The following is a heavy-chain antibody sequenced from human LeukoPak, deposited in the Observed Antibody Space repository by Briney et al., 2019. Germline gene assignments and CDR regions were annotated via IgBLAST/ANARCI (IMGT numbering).Heavy chain of an antibody. Sequence: SETLSLTCTVSGDSISSRSYYWGWIRQPPGKGLEWIGSIYYSGSTYYNPSLKSRVTISVDTSKNQFSLKLSSVTAADTDVYYCASIIAFSSGDYYYMDVWGKGTTVTIPS. CDR3: ASIIAFSSGDYYYMDV. J-gene: IGHJ6*03. V-gene: IGHV4-39*01. CDR2: IYYSGST. CDR1: GDSISSRSYY. D-gene: IGHD3-3*02.